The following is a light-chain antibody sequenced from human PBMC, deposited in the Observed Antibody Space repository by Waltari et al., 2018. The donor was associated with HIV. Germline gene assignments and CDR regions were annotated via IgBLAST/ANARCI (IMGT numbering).Light chain of an antibody. V-gene: IGKV3-11*01. J-gene: IGKJ2*03. Sequence: ELVLTQSPATLSLSPEERATLYCRASQSVSSYLAWYQQKPGQAPRLLIYDASNRATGIRARFSGSGSGTDFTLTISSLEPEDFAVYYCQQRSNWYSFGQGTKLEIK. CDR3: QQRSNWYS. CDR2: DAS. CDR1: QSVSSY.